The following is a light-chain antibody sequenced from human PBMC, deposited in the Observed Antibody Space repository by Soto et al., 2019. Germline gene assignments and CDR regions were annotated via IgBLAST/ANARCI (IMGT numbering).Light chain of an antibody. CDR1: QSVSLS. V-gene: IGKV3-11*01. J-gene: IGKJ1*01. CDR3: QQYEKWPPSIT. CDR2: GIS. Sequence: EIVLTQSPATLSLSPGGRATLSCRASQSVSLSLAWYQQKPGQAPRLLIYGISKRATDIPDRFSGSGSGTEFTLTISSLQPEDFATYYCQQYEKWPPSITFGQGTKVDIK.